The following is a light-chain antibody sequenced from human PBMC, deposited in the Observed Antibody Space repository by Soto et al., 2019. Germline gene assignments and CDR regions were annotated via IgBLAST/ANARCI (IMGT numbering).Light chain of an antibody. CDR3: QQYAGSPRT. J-gene: IGKJ1*01. CDR1: QSVFTKY. V-gene: IGKV3-20*01. Sequence: EIVLTQSPGTLSLSPGERATLSCRASQSVFTKYLAWYQQKSGQAPRLLIYATSSRATGIPDRFSGSGSGTDFTLTISRLEPEDFAVYYGQQYAGSPRTFGQGTKVEIK. CDR2: ATS.